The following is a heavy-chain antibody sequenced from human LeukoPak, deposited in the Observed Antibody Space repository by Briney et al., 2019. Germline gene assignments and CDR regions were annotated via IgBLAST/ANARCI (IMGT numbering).Heavy chain of an antibody. V-gene: IGHV4-34*01. CDR3: ARDQTYSGSGIYTYFDY. D-gene: IGHD3-10*01. J-gene: IGHJ4*02. CDR1: GGSFSGYY. Sequence: SETLSLTCAVYGGSFSGYYWSWIRQPPGKGLEWIGEINHSGSTNYNPSLKSRVTISVDTSKNQFSPKLSSVTATDTAVYYCARDQTYSGSGIYTYFDYWGQGILVTVSS. CDR2: INHSGST.